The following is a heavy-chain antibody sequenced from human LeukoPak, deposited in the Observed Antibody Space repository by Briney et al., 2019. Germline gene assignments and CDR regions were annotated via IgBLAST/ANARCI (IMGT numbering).Heavy chain of an antibody. CDR2: ISSSSSYI. V-gene: IGHV3-21*01. J-gene: IGHJ4*02. D-gene: IGHD5-12*01. CDR3: ARGKATITWYYFDY. Sequence: GSLRLSCAASGFTFKIYSLNWVRQAPGKGLEWGSSISSSSSYIYYPDSVKGRFTLSRDNAKNPLYLHMNTLNAEEPAVHYCARGKATITWYYFDYSGQGTLVTVCS. CDR1: GFTFKIYS.